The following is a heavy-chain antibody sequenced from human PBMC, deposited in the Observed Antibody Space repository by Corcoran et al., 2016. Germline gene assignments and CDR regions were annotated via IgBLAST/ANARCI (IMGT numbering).Heavy chain of an antibody. CDR3: ARRGLLWFGELIDY. CDR1: GGSISSSSYY. Sequence: QLQLQESGPGLVKPSETLSLTCTVSGGSISSSSYYWGWIRQPPGKGRGWIGSIYYSGSTYYNPSLKSRVTISVDTSKNQFSLKLSSVTAADTAVYYCARRGLLWFGELIDYWGQGTLVTVSS. D-gene: IGHD3-10*01. V-gene: IGHV4-39*01. J-gene: IGHJ4*02. CDR2: IYYSGST.